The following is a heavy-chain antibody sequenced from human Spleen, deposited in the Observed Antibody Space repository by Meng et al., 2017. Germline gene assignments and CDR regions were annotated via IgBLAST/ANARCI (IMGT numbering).Heavy chain of an antibody. CDR1: GFTFSNYA. CDR2: ISGSGGST. Sequence: EVQLLESGGGLVQPGGSLRLTCSASGFTFSNYAMSWVRQAPGKGLEWVSTISGSGGSTYYADSVKGRFTISRDNSKNTLYLLMNSLRAEDTAVYYCAKPTGGSFSFDYWGQGTLVTVSS. CDR3: AKPTGGSFSFDY. J-gene: IGHJ4*02. V-gene: IGHV3-23*01. D-gene: IGHD1-26*01.